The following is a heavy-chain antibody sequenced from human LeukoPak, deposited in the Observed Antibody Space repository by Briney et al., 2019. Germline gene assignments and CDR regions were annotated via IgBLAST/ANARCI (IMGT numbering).Heavy chain of an antibody. V-gene: IGHV1-69*04. Sequence: SVKVSCKASGGTFSSYAISWVRQAPGQGLEWMGRIIPILGIANYAQKFQGRVTITADKSTSTAYMELSSLRSEDTAVYYCARGEEMATGDYWGQGTLVTVSS. CDR1: GGTFSSYA. CDR3: ARGEEMATGDY. D-gene: IGHD5-24*01. J-gene: IGHJ4*02. CDR2: IIPILGIA.